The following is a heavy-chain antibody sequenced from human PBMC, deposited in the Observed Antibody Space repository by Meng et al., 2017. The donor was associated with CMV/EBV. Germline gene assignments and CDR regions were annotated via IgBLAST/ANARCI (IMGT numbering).Heavy chain of an antibody. V-gene: IGHV3-73*01. CDR3: TRRSSSNDY. CDR1: GFTFSGSA. Sequence: GESLKISCAASGFTFSGSAIHWVRQASGKGLEWVGRIRSKANSYATAYAASVKGRFTISRDDSKNTAYLQMNSLKTEDTAVYYCTRRSSSNDYWGQGTLVTVSS. D-gene: IGHD6-6*01. CDR2: IRSKANSYAT. J-gene: IGHJ4*02.